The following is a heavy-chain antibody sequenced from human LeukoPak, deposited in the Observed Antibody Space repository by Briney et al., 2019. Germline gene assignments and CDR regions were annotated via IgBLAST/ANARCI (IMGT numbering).Heavy chain of an antibody. Sequence: ASVKVSCKASGYTFTSYAMHWVRQAPGQRLEWMGWINAGNGNTKYSQKFQDRVTITRDTSANTAYMELSSLRSEDTAVYYCARDSRNMRRGLTFDYWGQGTLVTVSS. CDR3: ARDSRNMRRGLTFDY. J-gene: IGHJ4*02. CDR1: GYTFTSYA. CDR2: INAGNGNT. D-gene: IGHD3-10*01. V-gene: IGHV1-3*01.